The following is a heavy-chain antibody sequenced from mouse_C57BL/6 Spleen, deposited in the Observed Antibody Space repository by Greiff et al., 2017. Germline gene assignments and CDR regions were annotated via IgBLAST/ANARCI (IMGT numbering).Heavy chain of an antibody. V-gene: IGHV1-26*01. D-gene: IGHD2-1*01. CDR3: ARSSYYGNYYAMDY. J-gene: IGHJ4*01. CDR1: GYTFTDYY. CDR2: LNPNNGGT. Sequence: EVQLQQSGPELVKPGASVKISCKASGYTFTDYYMNWVKQSPGKSLEWIGDLNPNNGGTSYNQKFKGKATLTVDKSSSTAYMELRSLTSEDSAVYYCARSSYYGNYYAMDYWGQGTSVTVSS.